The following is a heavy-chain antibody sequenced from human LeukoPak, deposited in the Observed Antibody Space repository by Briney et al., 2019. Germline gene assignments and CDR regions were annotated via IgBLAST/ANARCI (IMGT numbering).Heavy chain of an antibody. J-gene: IGHJ4*02. CDR3: ARGSHRRYSSSWYSL. D-gene: IGHD6-13*01. CDR2: ISSSSSTI. CDR1: GLTISSYS. Sequence: PGGSLRLSCAASGLTISSYSMNWVRQAPGKGLQWVSYISSSSSTIYYADSVKGRFTISRDNSKNTLYLQMGSLTTEDMAVYYCARGSHRRYSSSWYSLWGQGTLVTVSS. V-gene: IGHV3-48*01.